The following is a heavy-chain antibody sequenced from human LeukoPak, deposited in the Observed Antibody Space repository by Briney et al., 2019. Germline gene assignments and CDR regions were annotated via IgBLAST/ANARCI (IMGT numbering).Heavy chain of an antibody. Sequence: SVKVSCKASGGTFSSYAISWVRQAPGQGLEWMGGIIPIFGTANYAQKFQGRVTITADESTSTAYMELSSLRSEDTAVYYCARVVVPDAIPYYYYYMDVWGKGTTVTVSS. CDR3: ARVVVPDAIPYYYYYMDV. CDR2: IIPIFGTA. V-gene: IGHV1-69*13. J-gene: IGHJ6*03. CDR1: GGTFSSYA. D-gene: IGHD2-2*02.